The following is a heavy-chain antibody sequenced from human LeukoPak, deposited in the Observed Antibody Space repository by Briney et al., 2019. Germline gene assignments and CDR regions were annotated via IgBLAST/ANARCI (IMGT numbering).Heavy chain of an antibody. CDR1: GGSISSYY. Sequence: SETLSLTCTVSGGSISSYYWSWIRQPPGKGLEWIGYIYYSGSTNYNPSLKSRVTISVDTSENQFSLKLSSVTAADTAVYYCARDVGNWFDPWGQGTLVTVSS. V-gene: IGHV4-59*01. CDR2: IYYSGST. J-gene: IGHJ5*02. CDR3: ARDVGNWFDP.